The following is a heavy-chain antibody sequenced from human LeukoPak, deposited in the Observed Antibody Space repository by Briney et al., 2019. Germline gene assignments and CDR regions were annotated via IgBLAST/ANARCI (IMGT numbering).Heavy chain of an antibody. CDR2: ISSSSSYT. CDR1: GFTFRSYS. CDR3: AKDRWLQGYFDY. J-gene: IGHJ4*02. V-gene: IGHV3-21*01. D-gene: IGHD5-24*01. Sequence: PGGSLRLSCAASGFTFRSYSMNWVRQAPGKGLEWVSSISSSSSYTYYADSVKGRCTISRDNSKKTVYLQMNSLRTEDTAVYYCAKDRWLQGYFDYWGQGTLVTVSS.